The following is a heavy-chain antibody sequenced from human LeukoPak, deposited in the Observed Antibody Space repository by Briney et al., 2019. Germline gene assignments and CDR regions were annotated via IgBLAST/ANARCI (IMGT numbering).Heavy chain of an antibody. CDR2: ISRSGSTK. V-gene: IGHV3-11*04. D-gene: IGHD6-6*01. Sequence: PGGSLRLSCAASGFTFSDYNVRWIRQAPGKGLEWVSSISRSGSTKYYADSVKGRFTISRDNAKNSLYLQMNSLRAEDTAVYYCAREVEQLVRNFRNKMIDYWGQGTLVTVSS. CDR3: AREVEQLVRNFRNKMIDY. CDR1: GFTFSDYN. J-gene: IGHJ4*02.